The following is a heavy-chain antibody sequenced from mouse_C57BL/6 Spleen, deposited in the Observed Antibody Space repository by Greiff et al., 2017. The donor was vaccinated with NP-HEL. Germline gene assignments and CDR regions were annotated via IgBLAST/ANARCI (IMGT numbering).Heavy chain of an antibody. J-gene: IGHJ3*01. V-gene: IGHV5-9*01. D-gene: IGHD2-3*01. Sequence: EVKLVESGGGLVKPGGSLKLSCAASGFTFSSYTMSWVRQTPEKRLEWVATISGGGGNTYYPDSVKGRFTISRDNAKNTLYLQMSSLRSEDTALYYCARQGDGYYPFAYWGQGTLVTVSA. CDR3: ARQGDGYYPFAY. CDR1: GFTFSSYT. CDR2: ISGGGGNT.